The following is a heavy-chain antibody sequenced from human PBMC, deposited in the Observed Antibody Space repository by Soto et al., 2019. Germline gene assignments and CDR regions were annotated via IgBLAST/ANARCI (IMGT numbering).Heavy chain of an antibody. J-gene: IGHJ3*02. D-gene: IGHD7-27*01. CDR1: GYTFTGYY. V-gene: IGHV1-2*04. CDR2: INPDSGGT. Sequence: RASVKVSCKASGYTFTGYYMHWVRQAPGQGLEWMGWINPDSGGTNYAQKFQGWVTMTRDTSISTAYMELSRLRSDDTAVYYCARGETGVDYALNIWGQGTMVTVSS. CDR3: ARGETGVDYALNI.